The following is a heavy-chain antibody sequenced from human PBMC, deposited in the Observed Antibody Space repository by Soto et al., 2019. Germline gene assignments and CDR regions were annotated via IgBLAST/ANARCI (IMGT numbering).Heavy chain of an antibody. D-gene: IGHD5-18*01. V-gene: IGHV3-30-3*01. Sequence: QVQLVESGGGVVQPGRSLRLSCAASGFTFSSYAMHGVRQAPCKGLEWVAVISYDGSNQYYSDSVKGRFTISRDNSKNTLYLQMNSLRAEDTDVYYCANSPWIQIWLPDYWGQGTLVTVSS. CDR1: GFTFSSYA. CDR2: ISYDGSNQ. J-gene: IGHJ4*02. CDR3: ANSPWIQIWLPDY.